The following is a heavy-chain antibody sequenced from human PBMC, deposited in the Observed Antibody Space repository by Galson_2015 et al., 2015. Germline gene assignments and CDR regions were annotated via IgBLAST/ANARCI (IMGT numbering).Heavy chain of an antibody. Sequence: SLRLSCAASGFTFSSYSMNWVRQAPGKGLEWVSSISSSSSYIYYADSVKGRFTISRDNAKNSLYLQMNSLRAEDTAVYYCARDLCGQRGEWFDPWGQGTLVTVSS. V-gene: IGHV3-21*01. CDR3: ARDLCGQRGEWFDP. J-gene: IGHJ5*02. CDR2: ISSSSSYI. CDR1: GFTFSSYS. D-gene: IGHD3-10*01.